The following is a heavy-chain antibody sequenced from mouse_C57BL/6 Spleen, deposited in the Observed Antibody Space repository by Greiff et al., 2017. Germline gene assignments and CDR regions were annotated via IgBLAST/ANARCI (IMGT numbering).Heavy chain of an antibody. D-gene: IGHD2-2*01. J-gene: IGHJ3*01. CDR3: ARDCGYDEGFAY. CDR1: GYTFTSYW. CDR2: IYPSDSET. Sequence: QVQLQQPGAELVRPGSSVKLSCKASGYTFTSYWLDWVKQRPGQGLEWIGNIYPSDSETHYNQKFTDKATLTVDKSSSTAYMQRSSLTSEASDVNDCARDCGYDEGFAYWGQGTLVTVSA. V-gene: IGHV1-61*01.